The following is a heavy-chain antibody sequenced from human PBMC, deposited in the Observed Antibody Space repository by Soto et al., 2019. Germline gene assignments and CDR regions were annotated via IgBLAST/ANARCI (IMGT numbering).Heavy chain of an antibody. CDR3: ARTSYYDSTGYYNLDV. CDR1: GGSIRSNNW. J-gene: IGHJ6*02. D-gene: IGHD3-22*01. Sequence: SETLSLTCAVSGGSIRSNNWWSWVRQPPGKGLEWIGEIHHSETTNYNPSLNSRVPISVDKSKNQFSLKLNSVNAADTADYYCARTSYYDSTGYYNLDVWGPGTTVTVSS. V-gene: IGHV4-4*02. CDR2: IHHSETT.